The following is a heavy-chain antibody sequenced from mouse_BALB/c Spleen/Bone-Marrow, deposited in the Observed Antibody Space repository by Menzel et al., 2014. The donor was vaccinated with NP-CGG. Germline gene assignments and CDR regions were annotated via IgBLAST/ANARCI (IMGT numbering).Heavy chain of an antibody. CDR2: ITPNSDHT. CDR1: GYTFTSYT. J-gene: IGHJ4*01. Sequence: VKVVESGAELARPGASVKMSCKASGYTFTSYTMHWVKQRPGQGLEWIGYITPNSDHTNYNQKFKDRATLTADKSSSTAYMQLSSLTSEDSAIYYCSRSTFAHVMDSWGQGTSVTVSS. CDR3: SRSTFAHVMDS. D-gene: IGHD4-1*02. V-gene: IGHV1-4*01.